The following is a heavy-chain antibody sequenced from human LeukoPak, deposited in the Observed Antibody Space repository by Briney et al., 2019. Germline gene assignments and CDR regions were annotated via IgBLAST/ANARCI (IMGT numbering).Heavy chain of an antibody. CDR2: INHSGST. CDR1: GGSFSGYY. V-gene: IGHV4-34*01. CDR3: ARGSRRFRQNWFDP. J-gene: IGHJ5*02. D-gene: IGHD3-3*01. Sequence: PSETLSLTCAVYGGSFSGYYWSWIRQPPGKGLEWIGEINHSGSTNYNPSLKSRVTISVDTSKNQFSLKLSSVTAADTAVYYCARGSRRFRQNWFDPWGQGTLVTVSS.